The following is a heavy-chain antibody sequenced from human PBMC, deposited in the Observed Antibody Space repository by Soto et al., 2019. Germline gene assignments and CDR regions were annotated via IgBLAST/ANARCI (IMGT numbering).Heavy chain of an antibody. V-gene: IGHV4-34*01. CDR1: GGSFSGYY. Sequence: SETLSLTCAVYGGSFSGYYWSWIRQPPGKGLEWIGEINHSGSTNYNPSLKSRVTISVDTSKNQFSLKLSSVTAADTAVYYCATRAKSGGSDYWGQGTLVTVSS. J-gene: IGHJ4*02. CDR3: ATRAKSGGSDY. CDR2: INHSGST. D-gene: IGHD2-15*01.